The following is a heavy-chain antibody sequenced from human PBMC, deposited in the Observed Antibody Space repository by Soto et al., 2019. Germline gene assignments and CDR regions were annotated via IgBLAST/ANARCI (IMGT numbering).Heavy chain of an antibody. CDR1: GGSISSYH. J-gene: IGHJ3*02. Sequence: SETLSLTCTVSGGSISSYHWSWIRQPPGKGLEWIGYIYYSGSTNYNPSLKSRVTISVDTSKNQFSLKLSSVTAADTAVYYCARLFGYCTNGVCYFDAFDIWGQGTMVTVSS. CDR2: IYYSGST. CDR3: ARLFGYCTNGVCYFDAFDI. D-gene: IGHD2-8*01. V-gene: IGHV4-59*08.